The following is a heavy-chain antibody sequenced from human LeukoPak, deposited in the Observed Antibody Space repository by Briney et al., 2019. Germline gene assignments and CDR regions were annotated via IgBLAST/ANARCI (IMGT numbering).Heavy chain of an antibody. D-gene: IGHD5-18*01. V-gene: IGHV4-39*01. CDR3: ARLEEQLWSLYYWYFDL. CDR1: GGSISSSSYY. J-gene: IGHJ2*01. Sequence: PSETLSLTCTVSGGSISSSSYYWGWIRQPPGKGLEWIGSIYYSGSTYYNPSLKSRVTISVDTSKNQFSLKLSSVTAADTAVYYCARLEEQLWSLYYWYFDLWGRGTLVTVSS. CDR2: IYYSGST.